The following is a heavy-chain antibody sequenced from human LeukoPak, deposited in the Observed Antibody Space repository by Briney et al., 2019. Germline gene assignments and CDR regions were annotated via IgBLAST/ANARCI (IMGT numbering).Heavy chain of an antibody. D-gene: IGHD6-13*01. V-gene: IGHV3-74*01. CDR2: INGDGSL. CDR3: AGGASSTVHY. Sequence: HPGGSLRLSCAASGLTFSTYWMHWVRQAPGKGLVWVSRINGDGSLSYADSVKGRFTISRDNTKNMLYLQMNSLRAEDTAVYYCAGGASSTVHYWGQGTLVTVSS. CDR1: GLTFSTYW. J-gene: IGHJ4*02.